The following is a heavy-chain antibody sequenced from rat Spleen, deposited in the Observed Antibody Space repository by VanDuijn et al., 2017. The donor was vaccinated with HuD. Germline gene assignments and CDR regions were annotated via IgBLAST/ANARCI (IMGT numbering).Heavy chain of an antibody. CDR1: GFTFSDYY. D-gene: IGHD1-1*01. V-gene: IGHV5-31*01. CDR2: ITNNGGNT. CDR3: ARENYYSGDY. Sequence: EVQLVESDGGLVQPGRFLKLSCAASGFTFSDYYMAWIRQAPGKGLEWIASITNNGGNTYYPDSVKGRFTVSRDNAKSTLYLQMNSLKSEDTATYYCARENYYSGDYWGQGVMVTVSS. J-gene: IGHJ2*01.